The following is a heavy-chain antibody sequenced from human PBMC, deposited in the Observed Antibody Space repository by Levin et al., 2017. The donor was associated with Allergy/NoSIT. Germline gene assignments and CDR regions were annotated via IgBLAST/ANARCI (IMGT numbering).Heavy chain of an antibody. J-gene: IGHJ5*02. D-gene: IGHD3-16*01. CDR1: GFTCSSYA. CDR2: VTGSGGST. V-gene: IGHV3-23*01. CDR3: PGIMGYWFDP. Sequence: GGSLRLSCVASGFTCSSYAMSWVRQAPGKGLEWVSAVTGSGGSTYYADSVKGRFTISRDNSKNTLYLQMNSLTAEDTAVYFCPGIMGYWFDPWGQGTLVTVSS.